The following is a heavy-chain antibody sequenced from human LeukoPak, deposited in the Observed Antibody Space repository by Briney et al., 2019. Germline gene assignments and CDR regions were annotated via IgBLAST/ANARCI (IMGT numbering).Heavy chain of an antibody. CDR3: ARLTKDYYYGMDV. D-gene: IGHD3-3*01. CDR2: VYYSGST. CDR1: GGSIRSYY. V-gene: IGHV4-59*01. J-gene: IGHJ6*02. Sequence: SQTLSLTCAVSGGSIRSYYWSWIRQPPGKGLEWIGYVYYSGSTNYNPSLKSRVTISVDTSKNQFSLKLSSVTAADTAVYYCARLTKDYYYGMDVWGQGTTVTVSS.